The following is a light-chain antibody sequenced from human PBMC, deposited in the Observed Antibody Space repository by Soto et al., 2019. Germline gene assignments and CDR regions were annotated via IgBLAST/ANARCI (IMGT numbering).Light chain of an antibody. J-gene: IGKJ4*01. CDR1: QSVSSNY. Sequence: EIVLTQSPGTLSVSPGERATLSCRASQSVSSNYLAWYQQKPGQAPRPLISGASSTPTGIPDRFSGGGSGTDSPLTISRLEPEDLAVYHCQQYGSSPLTFGGGTKVEIK. CDR3: QQYGSSPLT. V-gene: IGKV3-20*01. CDR2: GAS.